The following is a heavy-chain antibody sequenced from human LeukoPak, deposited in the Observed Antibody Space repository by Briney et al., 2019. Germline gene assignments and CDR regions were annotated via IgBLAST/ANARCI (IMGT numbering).Heavy chain of an antibody. V-gene: IGHV4-34*01. Sequence: PSETLSLTCAVYGGSFNGYYWSWIRQPPGKGLEYIGEINYIGNPNYNPSLKSRVTISIDTSKNEFSLKLTPVTAADTSVYFCARGTYIVATIPYYLDFWGQGTLVTVSS. J-gene: IGHJ4*02. CDR2: INYIGNP. CDR1: GGSFNGYY. D-gene: IGHD5-12*01. CDR3: ARGTYIVATIPYYLDF.